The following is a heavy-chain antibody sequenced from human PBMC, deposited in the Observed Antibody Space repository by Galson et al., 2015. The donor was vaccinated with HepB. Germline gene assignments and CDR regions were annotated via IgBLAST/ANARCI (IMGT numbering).Heavy chain of an antibody. D-gene: IGHD3-16*01. CDR3: ARDYNYGSGDHGS. CDR1: GFTFSGHG. CDR2: ISYDGSNK. V-gene: IGHV3-30*03. Sequence: SLRLSCAASGFTFSGHGIHWVRQAPGKGLEWVAVISYDGSNKYYADSVKGRFTISRDNSKNTLYLQMNSLRAEDTAVYYCARDYNYGSGDHGSWGQGTLVTVSS. J-gene: IGHJ5*02.